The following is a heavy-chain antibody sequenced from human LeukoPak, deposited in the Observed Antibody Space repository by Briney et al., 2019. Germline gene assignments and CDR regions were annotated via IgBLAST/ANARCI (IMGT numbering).Heavy chain of an antibody. J-gene: IGHJ3*01. D-gene: IGHD4-23*01. CDR2: TNSDESNT. V-gene: IGHV3-74*01. CDR1: GFTFSSYW. Sequence: GGSLRLSCAASGFTFSSYWMHWVRQAPGKGLVWVSRTNSDESNTDYADSVKGRFTISRDNAKNTLYLQMNSLRADDTAVYYCARTVGYRAIDLWGQGTMVTVSS. CDR3: ARTVGYRAIDL.